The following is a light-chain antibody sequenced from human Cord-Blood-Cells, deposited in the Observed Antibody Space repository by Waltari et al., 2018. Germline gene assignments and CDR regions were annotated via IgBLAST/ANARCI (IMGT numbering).Light chain of an antibody. CDR3: QQSYSTPLT. CDR2: AAS. Sequence: DIQMSQSPSYLSASVGDRVTITCRASQSISSYLNWDQQKPGKAPKLLIYAASSLQSGVPSSFSGSASGTDFTLTISRLQPEDFATYYCQQSYSTPLTFGGGTKVEIK. V-gene: IGKV1-39*01. J-gene: IGKJ4*01. CDR1: QSISSY.